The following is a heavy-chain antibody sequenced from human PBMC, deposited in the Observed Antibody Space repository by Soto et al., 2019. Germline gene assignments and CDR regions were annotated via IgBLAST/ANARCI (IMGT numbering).Heavy chain of an antibody. CDR2: MFDNGTT. CDR1: GGSISRSSYY. Sequence: QLQLQESGPGLVKPSETLSLICSISGGSISRSSYYWGWIRQPPGKGLEWIGSMFDNGTTYYNPTLRSRVTISADTSNHVCLTMNSVTAADTAVYYCARPTAFYPGAKYYLNALDIWGQGTLVTVSS. J-gene: IGHJ3*02. D-gene: IGHD1-26*01. V-gene: IGHV4-39*02. CDR3: ARPTAFYPGAKYYLNALDI.